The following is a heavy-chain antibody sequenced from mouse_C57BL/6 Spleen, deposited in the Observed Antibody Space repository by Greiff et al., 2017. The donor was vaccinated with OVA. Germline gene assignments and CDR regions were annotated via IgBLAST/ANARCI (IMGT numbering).Heavy chain of an antibody. CDR2: IWSGGST. Sequence: VQLQQSGPGLVQPSQSLSITCTVSGFSLTSYGVHWVRQSPGKGLEWLGVIWSGGSTDYNAAFISRLSISKDNSKSQVFFKMNSLQADDTAIYYCARKRIRGYAMDYWGQGTSVTVSS. CDR3: ARKRIRGYAMDY. CDR1: GFSLTSYG. J-gene: IGHJ4*01. V-gene: IGHV2-2*01.